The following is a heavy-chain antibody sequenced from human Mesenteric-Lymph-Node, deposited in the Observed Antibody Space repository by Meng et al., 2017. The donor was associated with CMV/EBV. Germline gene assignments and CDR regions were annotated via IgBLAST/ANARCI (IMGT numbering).Heavy chain of an antibody. CDR1: GFTFSSYD. D-gene: IGHD5-24*01. Sequence: GGSLRLSCAACGFTFSSYDMHWVRQATGKGLEWVSAIGTAGDTYYPGSVKGRFTISRDNAKNTLYLQMDSLRVEDTAIYYCVRSVYNTYGLFDLWGQGTLVTVSS. CDR3: VRSVYNTYGLFDL. J-gene: IGHJ4*02. CDR2: IGTAGDT. V-gene: IGHV3-13*01.